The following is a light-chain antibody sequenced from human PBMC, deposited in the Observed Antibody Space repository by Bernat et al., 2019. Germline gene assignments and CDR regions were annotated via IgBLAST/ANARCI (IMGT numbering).Light chain of an antibody. CDR3: SSYTSRYTYV. Sequence: QSALTQPASVSGSPGQSITISCTGTSSDVGGYHHVAWYQQHPGKAPKVIIYDVSNRPSGVSNRFSGSKSGNTASLSISVLQAEDEADYYCSSYTSRYTYVFATGTKVTVL. CDR1: SSDVGGYHH. CDR2: DVS. J-gene: IGLJ1*01. V-gene: IGLV2-14*01.